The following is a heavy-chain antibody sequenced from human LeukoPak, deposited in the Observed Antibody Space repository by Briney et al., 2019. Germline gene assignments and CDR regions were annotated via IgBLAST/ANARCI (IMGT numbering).Heavy chain of an antibody. V-gene: IGHV4-59*01. CDR3: ARVKQVGYYYYMDV. CDR2: IYYSGST. CDR1: GGSISSYY. J-gene: IGHJ6*03. Sequence: KTSETLSLTCTVSGGSISSYYWSRIRQPPGKGLEWIGYIYYSGSTNYNPSLKSRVTISVDTSKNQFSLKLSSVTAADTAVYYCARVKQVGYYYYMDVWGKGTTVTVSS. D-gene: IGHD6-6*01.